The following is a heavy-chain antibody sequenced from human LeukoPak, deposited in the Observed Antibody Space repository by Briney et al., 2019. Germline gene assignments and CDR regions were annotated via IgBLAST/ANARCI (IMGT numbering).Heavy chain of an antibody. CDR3: ASEPSSGGRWYGMDV. Sequence: SVKVSCKASGGTFSSYAISWVRQAPGQGLEWMGGIIPIFGTANYAQKFQGRVTITADESTSTAYMELSSLRSEDMAVYYCASEPSSGGRWYGMDVWGQGTTVTVSS. D-gene: IGHD2-15*01. J-gene: IGHJ6*02. CDR2: IIPIFGTA. V-gene: IGHV1-69*13. CDR1: GGTFSSYA.